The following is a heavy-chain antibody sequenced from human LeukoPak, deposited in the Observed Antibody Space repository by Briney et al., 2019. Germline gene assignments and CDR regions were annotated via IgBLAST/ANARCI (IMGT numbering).Heavy chain of an antibody. V-gene: IGHV4-59*08. CDR2: ISDGGVT. Sequence: SETLSLTCNVSGGSNITYYRNWIRQPPGKGLEWIGYISDGGVTSYNPSLKGRVTISVDSPKNRFSLRLTSLTAVDTALYYCARHGGTLDYFDYGGPGSLVTVSS. CDR3: ARHGGTLDYFDY. D-gene: IGHD1-26*01. J-gene: IGHJ4*02. CDR1: GGSNITYY.